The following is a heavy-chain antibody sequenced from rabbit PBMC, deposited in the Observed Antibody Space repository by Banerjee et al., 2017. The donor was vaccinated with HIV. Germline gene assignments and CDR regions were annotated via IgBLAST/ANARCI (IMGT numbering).Heavy chain of an antibody. CDR3: ARRDGGYVAYGYAYYGMDL. D-gene: IGHD6-1*01. J-gene: IGHJ6*01. CDR1: GFSFSSYS. CDR2: IYAGSSGST. Sequence: QEQLEESGGGLVKPGASLTLTCTASGFSFSSYSMCWVRQAPGKGLEWIGCIYAGSSGSTDYATWAKGRFTISKTSSTTVTLQMTSLTAADTATYFCARRDGGYVAYGYAYYGMDLWGQGTLVTVS. V-gene: IGHV1S45*01.